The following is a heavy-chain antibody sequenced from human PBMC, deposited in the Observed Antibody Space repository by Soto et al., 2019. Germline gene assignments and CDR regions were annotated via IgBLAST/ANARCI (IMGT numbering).Heavy chain of an antibody. V-gene: IGHV3-9*01. D-gene: IGHD4-17*01. CDR3: AKDPSVDGASFDY. CDR2: ISWNSGSI. J-gene: IGHJ4*02. Sequence: GGSLRLSCAASGFTFDDYAMHWVRQAPGKGLEWVSGISWNSGSIGYADSVKGRFTISRDNAKNSLYLQMNSLRAEDTALYYCAKDPSVDGASFDYWGQGTLVSVCS. CDR1: GFTFDDYA.